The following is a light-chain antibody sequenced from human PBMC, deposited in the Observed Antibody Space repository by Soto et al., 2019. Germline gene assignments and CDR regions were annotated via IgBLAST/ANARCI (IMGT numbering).Light chain of an antibody. J-gene: IGLJ2*01. V-gene: IGLV6-57*03. CDR1: SGTIASNY. CDR3: QSYDPDSLI. CDR2: ENN. Sequence: QSVSESPGKTVTISCTRSSGTIASNYVQWCQQRPGSAPTTVIYENNRRPSGVPDRFSGSIDSSSNSASLTISGLKAEDGADYYCQSYDPDSLIFGGGTKLTVL.